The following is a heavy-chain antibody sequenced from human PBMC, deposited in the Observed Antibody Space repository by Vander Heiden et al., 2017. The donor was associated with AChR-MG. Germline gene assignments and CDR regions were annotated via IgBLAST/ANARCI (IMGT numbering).Heavy chain of an antibody. CDR1: GGSFSGYY. J-gene: IGHJ4*02. CDR3: ATSKLTFDD. D-gene: IGHD1-7*01. CDR2: INHSGST. V-gene: IGHV4-34*01. Sequence: QVQLQQWGAGLLKPSETLSLTCALHGGSFSGYYWSWIRQPPGKGLEWIGEINHSGSTNYNPSLKSRVTISVDTSKNQFSLKLSAVTAADTAVYYCATSKLTFDDWGQGTLVTVSS.